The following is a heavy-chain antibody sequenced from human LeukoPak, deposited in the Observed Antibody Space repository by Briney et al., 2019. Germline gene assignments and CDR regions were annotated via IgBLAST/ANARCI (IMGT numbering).Heavy chain of an antibody. CDR2: IYSGGST. Sequence: GGSLRLSCAASGFTVSGNYMSWVRQAPGKGLEWVSIIYSGGSTYYADSVKGRFTTSRHNSKNTLHLQMNSLRAEDTAVYYCARDRYYGSGSYGMDVWGQGTTVTVSS. CDR3: ARDRYYGSGSYGMDV. V-gene: IGHV3-53*04. D-gene: IGHD3-10*01. CDR1: GFTVSGNY. J-gene: IGHJ6*02.